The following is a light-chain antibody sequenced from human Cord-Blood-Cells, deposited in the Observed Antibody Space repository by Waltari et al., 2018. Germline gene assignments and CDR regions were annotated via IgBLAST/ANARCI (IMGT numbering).Light chain of an antibody. J-gene: IGLJ2*01. Sequence: QSALNQPASVSGSPGQSITISCTGTSSDVGSYNLVSWYQQHPGKAPKLMIYEGSKRPSGVSNRVSGSKSGNTASLTISGLQAEDEADYYCCSYAGSSTVVFGGGTKLTVL. CDR1: SSDVGSYNL. CDR2: EGS. V-gene: IGLV2-23*01. CDR3: CSYAGSSTVV.